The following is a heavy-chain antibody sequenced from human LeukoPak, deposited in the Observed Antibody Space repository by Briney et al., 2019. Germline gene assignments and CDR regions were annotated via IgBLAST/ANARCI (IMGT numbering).Heavy chain of an antibody. J-gene: IGHJ4*02. V-gene: IGHV3-9*01. CDR3: AKDTDDYGDYRFDY. D-gene: IGHD4-17*01. CDR1: GFTFSSYA. CDR2: TSWNSGSI. Sequence: PGGSLRLSCAASGFTFSSYAMHWVRQAPGKGLEWVSGTSWNSGSIGYADSVKGRFTISRDNAKNSLYLQMNSLRAEDTALYYCAKDTDDYGDYRFDYWGQGTLVTVSS.